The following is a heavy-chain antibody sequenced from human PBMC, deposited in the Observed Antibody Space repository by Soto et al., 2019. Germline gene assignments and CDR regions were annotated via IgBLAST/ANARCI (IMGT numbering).Heavy chain of an antibody. CDR1: GFTVSSNY. Sequence: PGGSLRLSCAASGFTVSSNYMSWVRQAPGKGLEWVSVIYSGGSTYYAGSVKGRFTISRDNSKNTLYLQMNSLRAEDTAVYYCARASAAAGFFDPWGQGTLVTVSS. D-gene: IGHD6-13*01. CDR3: ARASAAAGFFDP. V-gene: IGHV3-53*01. J-gene: IGHJ5*02. CDR2: IYSGGST.